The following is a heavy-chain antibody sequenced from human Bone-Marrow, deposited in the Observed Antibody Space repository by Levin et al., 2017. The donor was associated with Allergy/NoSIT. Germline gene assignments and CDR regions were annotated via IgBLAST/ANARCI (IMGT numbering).Heavy chain of an antibody. CDR3: ARVQPGTMGLYFFGI. CDR1: GYNFNNYG. V-gene: IGHV1-18*01. D-gene: IGHD3-10*01. Sequence: ASVKVSCKASGYNFNNYGMHWVRQAPGQGLEWLGWISAYSGKVQYAETLKDRVSMTTDGATSTAYLEVRSLRSADTAVYYCARVQPGTMGLYFFGIWGLGTVVTGSS. J-gene: IGHJ4*02. CDR2: ISAYSGKV.